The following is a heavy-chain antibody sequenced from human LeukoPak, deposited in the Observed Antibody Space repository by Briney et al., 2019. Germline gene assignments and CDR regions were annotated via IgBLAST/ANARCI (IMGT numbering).Heavy chain of an antibody. CDR2: IQSKTDGETT. J-gene: IGHJ3*02. CDR1: GFSFNIAW. Sequence: PGGSLRLSCAASGFSFNIAWMNWVRQAPGKGLEWIGRIQSKTDGETTDYAAPVRGRFTISRDNAKNSLYLQMNSLRAEDTAVYYCAREAYGDYGPGSAFDIWGQGTMVTVSS. CDR3: AREAYGDYGPGSAFDI. D-gene: IGHD4-17*01. V-gene: IGHV3-15*01.